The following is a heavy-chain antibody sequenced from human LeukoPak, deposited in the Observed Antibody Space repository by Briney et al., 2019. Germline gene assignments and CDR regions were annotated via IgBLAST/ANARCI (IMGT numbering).Heavy chain of an antibody. J-gene: IGHJ6*02. V-gene: IGHV3-74*01. CDR3: ASEPGLSRGPDYAMDV. D-gene: IGHD3-16*01. Sequence: GGSLRLSCAVSGFTFKLYWMHWVRQAPGKGPVWVSRINDDGSDTTYADSVKGRFTISRDDAKNMLFLQMNSLRPEDTAIYYCASEPGLSRGPDYAMDVWGQGTTVTVSS. CDR2: INDDGSDT. CDR1: GFTFKLYW.